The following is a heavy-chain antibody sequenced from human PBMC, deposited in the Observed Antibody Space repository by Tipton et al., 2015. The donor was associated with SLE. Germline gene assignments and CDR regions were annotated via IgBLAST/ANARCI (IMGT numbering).Heavy chain of an antibody. CDR1: GGSIRRGSYY. CDR3: ARLADGNRNWFDP. J-gene: IGHJ5*02. CDR2: IFHIGSA. Sequence: TLSLTCTVSGGSIRRGSYYWAWIRQPPGKGLEWIGHIFHIGSAYSNPSLKSRVTISIDTSTNQFSLKVKSVTAADTAVYYCARLADGNRNWFDPWGQGTLVTVSS. V-gene: IGHV4-39*07. D-gene: IGHD6-13*01.